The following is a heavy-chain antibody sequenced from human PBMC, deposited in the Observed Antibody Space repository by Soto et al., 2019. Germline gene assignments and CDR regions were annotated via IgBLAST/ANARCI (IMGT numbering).Heavy chain of an antibody. CDR2: INHSGST. CDR3: ASSTGTTSVAGWFDP. J-gene: IGHJ5*02. CDR1: GGSFSGYY. V-gene: IGHV4-34*01. D-gene: IGHD1-7*01. Sequence: PSETLSLTCAVYGGSFSGYYWSWIRQPPGKGLEWIGEINHSGSTNYNPSLKSRVTISVDTSKNQFSLKLSSVTAADTAVYYCASSTGTTSVAGWFDPWGQGTLVTVSS.